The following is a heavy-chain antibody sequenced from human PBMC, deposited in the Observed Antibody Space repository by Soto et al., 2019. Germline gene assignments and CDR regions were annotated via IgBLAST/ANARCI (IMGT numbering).Heavy chain of an antibody. CDR1: GYSFSSYW. CDR3: ARLSSGWTADGY. Sequence: PGEALKVSWKGSGYSFSSYWILLVRQMPGKGLEWMGIIYPGDSDTRYSPSFEGQVTTSDDKSVSTAYLQWSSLKASDTAMYYFARLSSGWTADGYWGQGTLDTGSS. CDR2: IYPGDSDT. V-gene: IGHV5-51*01. J-gene: IGHJ1*01. D-gene: IGHD6-19*01.